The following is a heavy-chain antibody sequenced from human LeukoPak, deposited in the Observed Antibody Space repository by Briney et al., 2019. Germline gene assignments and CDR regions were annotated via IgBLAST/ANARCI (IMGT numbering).Heavy chain of an antibody. CDR1: GFTFDDYA. V-gene: IGHV3-9*01. CDR3: AKDAKRWLRFFDY. J-gene: IGHJ4*02. Sequence: GGSLRLSCAASGFTFDDYAMHWVRQAPGKGLEWVSGISWNSGSIGYADSVKGRFTISRDNAKNSLYLQMNSLRAEGTALYYCAKDAKRWLRFFDYWGQGTLVTVSS. CDR2: ISWNSGSI. D-gene: IGHD5-24*01.